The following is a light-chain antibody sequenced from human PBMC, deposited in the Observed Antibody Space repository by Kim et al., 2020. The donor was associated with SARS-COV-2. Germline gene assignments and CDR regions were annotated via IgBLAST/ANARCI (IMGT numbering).Light chain of an antibody. J-gene: IGKJ5*01. V-gene: IGKV3-11*01. CDR3: QQRGS. CDR2: EAS. CDR1: QGVSNY. Sequence: GTLSLSPGGRATLSGRASQGVSNYLAWYQQKPGQAPRVLIYEASKRAAGIPARFSGSGSGTDFTLTISRLEPGDSAVYFCQQRGSFGQGTRLEIK.